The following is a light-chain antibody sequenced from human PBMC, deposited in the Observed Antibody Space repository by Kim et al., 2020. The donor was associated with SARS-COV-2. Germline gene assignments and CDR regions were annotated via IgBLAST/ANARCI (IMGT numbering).Light chain of an antibody. J-gene: IGKJ4*01. CDR1: QDIGKW. V-gene: IGKV1D-12*01. CDR2: AAS. Sequence: ASVGDRVTITCRASQDIGKWLAWYQEKPGEAPKLLIYAASNLQGGVPSRFSGSGSGTDFTLIISSLQPEDFATYYCQQAHSFPLTFGGGTKVDIK. CDR3: QQAHSFPLT.